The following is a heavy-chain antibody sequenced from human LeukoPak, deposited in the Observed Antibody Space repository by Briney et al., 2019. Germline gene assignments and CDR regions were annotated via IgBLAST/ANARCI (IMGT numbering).Heavy chain of an antibody. D-gene: IGHD1-1*01. CDR1: GGTFSSYA. CDR3: ARDPSWNPQLRYFDY. J-gene: IGHJ4*02. Sequence: PVKVSCKASGGTFSSYAISWVRQAPGQGLEWMGGIIPIFGTANYAQKFQGRVTITADESTSTAYMELSSLRSEDTAVYYCARDPSWNPQLRYFDYWGQGTLVTVSS. V-gene: IGHV1-69*13. CDR2: IIPIFGTA.